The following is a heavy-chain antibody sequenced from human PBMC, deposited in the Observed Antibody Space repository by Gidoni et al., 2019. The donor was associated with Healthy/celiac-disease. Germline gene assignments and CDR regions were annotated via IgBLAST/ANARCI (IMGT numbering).Heavy chain of an antibody. CDR2: IYPGDSDT. CDR3: ARPGYYYDSSGYHTPGGMDV. J-gene: IGHJ6*02. D-gene: IGHD3-22*01. V-gene: IGHV5-51*01. Sequence: EVQLVQSGAEVKKPGEALKISCKGYGYSFTSYWIGWVRPMPGKGLEWMGIIYPGDSDTRYSPSFQGQVTISAYKSISTASLQWSSLKASDTAMYYCARPGYYYDSSGYHTPGGMDVWGQGTTVTVSS. CDR1: GYSFTSYW.